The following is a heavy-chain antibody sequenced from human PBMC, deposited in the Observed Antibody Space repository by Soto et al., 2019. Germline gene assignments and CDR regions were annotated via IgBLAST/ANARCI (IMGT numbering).Heavy chain of an antibody. CDR1: GFTFSSQT. CDR3: ASPRGLDDAFDL. CDR2: VSSSGSYK. J-gene: IGHJ3*01. V-gene: IGHV3-21*01. Sequence: PGGSLRLSCAVSGFTFSSQTMNWVRQAPGKGLEWVSSVSSSGSYKYYADSVKGRFTISRDNAKNSLYLQMNSLRAEDTAVYFCASPRGLDDAFDLWGQGTMVTVSS. D-gene: IGHD3-10*01.